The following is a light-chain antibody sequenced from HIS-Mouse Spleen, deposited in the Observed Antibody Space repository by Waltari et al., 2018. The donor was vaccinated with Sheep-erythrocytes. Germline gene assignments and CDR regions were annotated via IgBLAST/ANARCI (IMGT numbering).Light chain of an antibody. CDR3: CSYAGSYNHV. V-gene: IGLV2-11*01. CDR1: SSAFGGYNS. CDR2: DVS. Sequence: QSALTQPRSVSGSPGQSVTISCTGTSSAFGGYNSVSWYQQHPSKAPKLMLYDVSKRPSGVPDRFSGSKSGNTASLTISGLQAEDEADYYCCSYAGSYNHVFATGTKVTVL. J-gene: IGLJ1*01.